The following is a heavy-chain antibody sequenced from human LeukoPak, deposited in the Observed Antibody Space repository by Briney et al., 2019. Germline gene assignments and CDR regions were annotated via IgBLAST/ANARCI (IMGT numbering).Heavy chain of an antibody. CDR2: INPNSGGT. Sequence: WASVKVSCKASGYTFTSYGISWVRQAPGQGLEWMGWINPNSGGTNYAQKFQGRVTMTRDTSISTAYMELSRLRSDDTAVYYCARVESDDSSGYYFGYWGQGTLVTVSS. J-gene: IGHJ4*02. CDR3: ARVESDDSSGYYFGY. CDR1: GYTFTSYG. D-gene: IGHD3-22*01. V-gene: IGHV1-2*02.